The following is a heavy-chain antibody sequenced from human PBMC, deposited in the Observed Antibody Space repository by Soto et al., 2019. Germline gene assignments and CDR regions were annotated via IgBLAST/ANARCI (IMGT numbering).Heavy chain of an antibody. CDR2: IKSKTDGGTT. Sequence: RRLSCAASGFTFSNAWMSWVRQAPGKGLEWVGRIKSKTDGGTTDYAAPVKGRFTISRDDSKNTPYLQMNSLKTEDTAVYYCTTDPYYYDSSGYLGAYWGQGTLVTVSS. D-gene: IGHD3-22*01. J-gene: IGHJ4*02. CDR1: GFTFSNAW. V-gene: IGHV3-15*01. CDR3: TTDPYYYDSSGYLGAY.